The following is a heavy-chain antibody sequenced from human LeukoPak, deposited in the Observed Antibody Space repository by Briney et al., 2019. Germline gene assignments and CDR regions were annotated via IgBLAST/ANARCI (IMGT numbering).Heavy chain of an antibody. V-gene: IGHV1-8*01. D-gene: IGHD3-10*01. CDR2: MNPNSGNT. CDR1: GYTFTSYD. Sequence: ASVKVSCKASGYTFTSYDINWVRQATGQGLEWMGWMNPNSGNTGYAQKFQGRVTMTRNTSISTAYMELSSLRSEDTAVYYCARGSITMVRGVITGYGMDVWGQGTTVTVSS. CDR3: ARGSITMVRGVITGYGMDV. J-gene: IGHJ6*02.